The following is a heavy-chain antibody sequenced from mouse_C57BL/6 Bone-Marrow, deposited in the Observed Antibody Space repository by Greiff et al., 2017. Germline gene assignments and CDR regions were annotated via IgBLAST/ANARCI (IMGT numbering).Heavy chain of an antibody. V-gene: IGHV6-3*01. CDR3: TYCNYNYAMDY. CDR2: IRLKSDNYAT. D-gene: IGHD2-1*01. J-gene: IGHJ4*01. CDR1: GFTFSNYW. Sequence: EVQLVESGGGLVQPGGSMKLSCVASGFTFSNYWMNWVRQSPEKGLEWVAQIRLKSDNYATHYAESVKGRFTISRDDSKSSVYLQMNNLRAEDTGIYYCTYCNYNYAMDYWGQGTSVTVSS.